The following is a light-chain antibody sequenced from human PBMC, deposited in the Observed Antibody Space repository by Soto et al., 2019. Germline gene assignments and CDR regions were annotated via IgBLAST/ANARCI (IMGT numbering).Light chain of an antibody. V-gene: IGLV1-36*01. CDR3: AGWYDSLNGYV. CDR2: YDD. Sequence: QSALTQPPSVSEAPRQRVTISCSGSSSFIGNNAVNWYQQLQAKAPTLLIYYDDQLPSSVSDRLFGCKSGTSASLPIIWRQSEDDADYYCAGWYDSLNGYVFGTGTKVTVL. CDR1: SSFIGNNA. J-gene: IGLJ1*01.